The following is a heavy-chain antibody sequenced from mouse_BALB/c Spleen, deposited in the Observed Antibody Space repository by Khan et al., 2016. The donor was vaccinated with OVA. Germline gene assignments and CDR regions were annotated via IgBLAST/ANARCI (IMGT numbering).Heavy chain of an antibody. D-gene: IGHD1-1*01. J-gene: IGHJ4*01. Sequence: DLVKPGASVTLSCKASGYTFTSYWINWIKQRPGQGLEWIGRIAPGSGSTYSNEMFKGKATLTVDTSSSPAYIQLSSLSSEDSAVSVCARSNYCGRSPYAMDYWGQGTSVTGSA. V-gene: IGHV1S41*01. CDR3: ARSNYCGRSPYAMDY. CDR2: IAPGSGST. CDR1: GYTFTSYW.